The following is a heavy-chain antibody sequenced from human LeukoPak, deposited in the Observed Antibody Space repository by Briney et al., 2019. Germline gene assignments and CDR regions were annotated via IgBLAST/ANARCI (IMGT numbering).Heavy chain of an antibody. CDR1: GYTFTSNY. Sequence: GASVKVSCKASGYTFTSNYILWVRQAPGQGLEWMGIINPSGGSTSHAQKFQGRVTMTRDTSTSTAYMELSSLRSDDTAVYYCARGRGYSTSWFDYWGQGTLVTVSS. V-gene: IGHV1-46*01. D-gene: IGHD6-13*01. CDR2: INPSGGST. CDR3: ARGRGYSTSWFDY. J-gene: IGHJ4*02.